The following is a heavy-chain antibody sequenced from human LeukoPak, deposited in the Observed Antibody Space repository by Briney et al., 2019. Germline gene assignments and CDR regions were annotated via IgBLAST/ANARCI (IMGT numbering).Heavy chain of an antibody. J-gene: IGHJ5*02. CDR3: ARDPRHGSGSSYNWFDP. CDR1: GYTFTGYY. CDR2: INPNSGGT. Sequence: GASVKVSCKASGYTFTGYYMHWVRQAPGQGLEWMGRINPNSGGTNYAQKFQGRVTMARDTSISTAYMELSSLTSDDTAVYYCARDPRHGSGSSYNWFDPWGQGTLVTVSS. V-gene: IGHV1-2*06. D-gene: IGHD3-10*01.